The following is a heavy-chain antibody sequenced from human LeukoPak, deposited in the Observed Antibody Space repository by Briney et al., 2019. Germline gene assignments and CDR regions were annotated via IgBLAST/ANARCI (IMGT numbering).Heavy chain of an antibody. CDR2: IIPIFGTA. D-gene: IGHD6-13*01. CDR3: ARDRGRRTAAGTYYYYGMDV. CDR1: GGTFSSYA. Sequence: SVKVSCKASGGTFSSYAISWVRQAPGQGLEWMGGIIPIFGTANYAQEFQGRVTITADESTSTAYVELSSLRSEDTAVYYCARDRGRRTAAGTYYYYGMDVWGKGTTVTVSS. V-gene: IGHV1-69*13. J-gene: IGHJ6*04.